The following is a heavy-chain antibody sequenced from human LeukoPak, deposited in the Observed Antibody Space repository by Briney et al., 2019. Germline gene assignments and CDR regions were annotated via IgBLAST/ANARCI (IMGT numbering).Heavy chain of an antibody. CDR3: ARDSDPYCGGDCRPFDY. CDR2: IHYSGTT. V-gene: IGHV4-39*07. Sequence: PSETLSLTCTVSGGSISSSSYYWGWIRQPPGKGLEWIGIIHYSGTTYYSPSLKSRVTMSVDTSKNQFSLKLSSVTAADTAVYYCARDSDPYCGGDCRPFDYWGQGTLVIVS. J-gene: IGHJ4*02. D-gene: IGHD2-21*02. CDR1: GGSISSSSYY.